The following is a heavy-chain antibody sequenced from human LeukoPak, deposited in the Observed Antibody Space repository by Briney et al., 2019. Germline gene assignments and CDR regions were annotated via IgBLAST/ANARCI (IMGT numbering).Heavy chain of an antibody. CDR3: AILPATDTYYYDNSGYYRPGVH. D-gene: IGHD3-22*01. J-gene: IGHJ4*02. Sequence: PSETLSLTCTVSGGSISSSHYYWGWIRRPPGKGLEWIGSIYYTGSTYYNPSLKSRVTISVDTSKNQFSLKLRFATAADTAVYYCAILPATDTYYYDNSGYYRPGVHWGQGTLVTVSS. CDR2: IYYTGST. V-gene: IGHV4-39*07. CDR1: GGSISSSHYY.